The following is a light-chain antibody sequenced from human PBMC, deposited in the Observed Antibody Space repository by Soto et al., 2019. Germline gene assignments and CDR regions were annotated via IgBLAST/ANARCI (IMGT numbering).Light chain of an antibody. CDR1: QTISSW. Sequence: IQMTQSPSTLSGSVGDRVTITCRASQTISSWLAWYQQKPGKAPKLLIYKASTLKSGVPSRFSGSGSGTEFTLTISSLQPDDFATYYCLQDYNYPPTFGQGTKVDIK. V-gene: IGKV1-5*03. CDR2: KAS. J-gene: IGKJ1*01. CDR3: LQDYNYPPT.